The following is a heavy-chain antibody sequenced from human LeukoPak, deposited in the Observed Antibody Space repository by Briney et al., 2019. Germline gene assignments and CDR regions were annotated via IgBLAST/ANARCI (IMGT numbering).Heavy chain of an antibody. CDR3: ARASIAAAGTHYYYYGMDV. CDR2: INAGNGNT. V-gene: IGHV1-3*01. CDR1: GYTFTSYA. J-gene: IGHJ6*02. D-gene: IGHD6-13*01. Sequence: GASVKVSCKASGYTFTSYAMHWVRQAPGQRLEWMGWINAGNGNTKYSQKFQGRVTITADKSTSTAYMELSSLRSEDTAVYYCARASIAAAGTHYYYYGMDVWGQGTTVTVSS.